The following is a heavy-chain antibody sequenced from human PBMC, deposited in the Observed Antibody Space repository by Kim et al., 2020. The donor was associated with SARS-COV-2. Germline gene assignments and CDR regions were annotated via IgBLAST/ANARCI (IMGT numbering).Heavy chain of an antibody. V-gene: IGHV1-46*01. J-gene: IGHJ6*02. CDR1: GYTFTSYY. CDR2: INPSGGST. Sequence: ASVKVSCKASGYTFTSYYMHWVRQAPGQGLEWMGIINPSGGSTSYAQKFQGRVTMTRDTSTSTVYMELSSLRSEDTAVYYCARGPLRDTTGTTPPYYYYGMDVWGQGTTVTVSS. D-gene: IGHD1-1*01. CDR3: ARGPLRDTTGTTPPYYYYGMDV.